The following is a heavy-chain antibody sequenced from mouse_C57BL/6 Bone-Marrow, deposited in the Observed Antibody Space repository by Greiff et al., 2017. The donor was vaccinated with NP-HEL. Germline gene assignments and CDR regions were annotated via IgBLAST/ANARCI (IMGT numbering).Heavy chain of an antibody. J-gene: IGHJ2*01. Sequence: QVQLQQSGAELVKPGASVKMSCKASGYTFTTYPIEWVKQNHGKSLEWIGNFHPYNDDTEYNEKFKNKATLTVEKSSSTVYLELSRLTSDDSSVYYWARGGNYWYYFDYWGQGTTLTVSS. V-gene: IGHV1-47*01. CDR3: ARGGNYWYYFDY. CDR2: FHPYNDDT. CDR1: GYTFTTYP. D-gene: IGHD2-1*01.